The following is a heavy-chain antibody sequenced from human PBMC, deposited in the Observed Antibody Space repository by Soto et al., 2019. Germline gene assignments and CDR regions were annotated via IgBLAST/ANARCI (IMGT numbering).Heavy chain of an antibody. CDR1: VGSISNYY. Sequence: ETLSLTCTVSVGSISNYYGTWIRQLPGKGLEWSGYIYYGGSTSYNPSLNGRVTISLSTSKKQFSLKLSSVTAADTAVYHCAVEYYYDTSGYGRFDYWGQGTLVTVSS. CDR2: IYYGGST. V-gene: IGHV4-59*01. CDR3: AVEYYYDTSGYGRFDY. J-gene: IGHJ4*02. D-gene: IGHD3-22*01.